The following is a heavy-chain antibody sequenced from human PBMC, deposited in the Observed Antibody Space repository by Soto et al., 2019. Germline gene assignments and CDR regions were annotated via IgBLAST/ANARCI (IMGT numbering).Heavy chain of an antibody. CDR3: TTENTGTRPTVALDF. CDR2: ISTFNVNT. D-gene: IGHD6-19*01. Sequence: QVQLVQSGGEVKKPGASVKVSCKTSGYTFINYGITWVRQAPGQGLEWMGWISTFNVNTNYAQKFQGRVTMTRDTSTTTAYMELRTLISDDTDMYYCTTENTGTRPTVALDFWGQGTLVTVSS. V-gene: IGHV1-18*04. CDR1: GYTFINYG. J-gene: IGHJ4*02.